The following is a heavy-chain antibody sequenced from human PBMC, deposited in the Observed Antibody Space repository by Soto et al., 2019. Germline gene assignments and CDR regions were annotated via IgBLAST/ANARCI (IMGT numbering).Heavy chain of an antibody. D-gene: IGHD6-19*01. Sequence: LRLSCAASGFTFSSYGMHWVRQAPCKGLEWVAVISYDGRNKYYADSVKGRFTISRDNSKNTLYLQMRSLRPEDTAVYYCVKDGSSGWPYYYGMDVWGHGTTVTVSS. V-gene: IGHV3-30*18. CDR1: GFTFSSYG. J-gene: IGHJ6*02. CDR2: ISYDGRNK. CDR3: VKDGSSGWPYYYGMDV.